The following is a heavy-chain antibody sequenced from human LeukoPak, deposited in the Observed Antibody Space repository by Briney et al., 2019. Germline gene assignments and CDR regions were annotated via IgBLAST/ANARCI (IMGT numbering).Heavy chain of an antibody. Sequence: ASVKVSCKASGGTFSSYAISWVRQAPGQGLEWMGIINPSGGSTSYAQKFQGRVTMTRDTSTSTVYMELSSLRSEDTAVYYCARVRTLGWPAYYYYYMDVWGKGTTVTVSS. CDR1: GGTFSSYA. J-gene: IGHJ6*03. CDR2: INPSGGST. V-gene: IGHV1-46*01. CDR3: ARVRTLGWPAYYYYYMDV. D-gene: IGHD6-19*01.